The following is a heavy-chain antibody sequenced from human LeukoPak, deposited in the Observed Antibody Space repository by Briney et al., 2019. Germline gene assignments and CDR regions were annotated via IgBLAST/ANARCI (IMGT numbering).Heavy chain of an antibody. J-gene: IGHJ3*02. V-gene: IGHV3-9*01. D-gene: IGHD3-10*01. CDR3: AKDGSLWFGERGDAFDI. CDR2: ISWNSGSI. CDR1: GFTFDGYA. Sequence: GGSLRLSCAASGFTFDGYAMHWVRQAPGKGLEWVSGISWNSGSIGYADSVKGRFTISRDNAKNSLYLQMNSLRAEDTALYYCAKDGSLWFGERGDAFDIWGQGTMVTVSS.